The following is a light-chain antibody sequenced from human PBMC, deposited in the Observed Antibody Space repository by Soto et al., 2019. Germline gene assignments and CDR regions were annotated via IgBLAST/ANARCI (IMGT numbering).Light chain of an antibody. CDR1: QYVRSN. CDR2: GAA. V-gene: IGKV3-15*01. Sequence: IVMPQSSATLSVSPWQRATLSCRASQYVRSNFACYQQKPGQASMVLTYGAATRATGLPARFSGSGSGRDLPLTISSLQSGAVAAYYCQRYQNCVGTLG. J-gene: IGKJ2*02. CDR3: QRYQNCVGT.